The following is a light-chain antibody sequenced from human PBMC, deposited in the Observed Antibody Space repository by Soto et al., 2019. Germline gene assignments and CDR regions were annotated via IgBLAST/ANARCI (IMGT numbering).Light chain of an antibody. CDR2: DAS. Sequence: EIVLTQSPATLSLSPGERATLSCRASQSVSSYLAWYQQKPGQAPRLLIYDASNRATGIPARFSGSGSGTDFTLTISSLQPESFAVYYCQQHSNRPAFTFGPGTKVDNK. CDR3: QQHSNRPAFT. J-gene: IGKJ3*01. V-gene: IGKV3-11*01. CDR1: QSVSSY.